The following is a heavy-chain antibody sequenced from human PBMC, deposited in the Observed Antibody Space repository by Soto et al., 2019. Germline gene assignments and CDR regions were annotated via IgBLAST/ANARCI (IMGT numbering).Heavy chain of an antibody. D-gene: IGHD3-10*01. J-gene: IGHJ4*02. Sequence: SETLSLTCAVYGGSFSDYYWTWIRQPPGKGLEWIGEIHHSGSTNYNPSLKSRVTISLDTSKNQFSLKLSSVTAADAAVYYCASYGRGTYYFGYYFYHWGQGTPVTVSS. CDR3: ASYGRGTYYFGYYFYH. CDR1: GGSFSDYY. V-gene: IGHV4-34*01. CDR2: IHHSGST.